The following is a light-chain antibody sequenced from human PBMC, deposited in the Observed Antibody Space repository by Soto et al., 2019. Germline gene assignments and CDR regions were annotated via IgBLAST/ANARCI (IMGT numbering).Light chain of an antibody. CDR2: DAS. CDR1: QSVSSY. CDR3: QRRSNWPIT. V-gene: IGKV3-11*01. J-gene: IGKJ5*01. Sequence: EIVLTQSPATLSLSPGERATLTCRASQSVSSYLAWYQQKPGQAPRLLIYDASNRATGIPARFSGSGSGTDFTLTINRLEPEDFAVYYCQRRSNWPITFGQGTRLEI.